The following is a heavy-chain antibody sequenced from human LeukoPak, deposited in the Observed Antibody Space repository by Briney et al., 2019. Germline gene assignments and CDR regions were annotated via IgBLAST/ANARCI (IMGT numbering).Heavy chain of an antibody. J-gene: IGHJ5*02. Sequence: SETLSLTCTVSGDSISSGDYLWNWIRQPPGKGLEWIGSIYYSGSTNYNPSLKSRVTISVDTSKNQFSLRLSSVTAADTAVYYCAADSSGYLNWFDPWGQGTLVTVSS. CDR2: IYYSGST. CDR3: AADSSGYLNWFDP. V-gene: IGHV4-39*07. CDR1: GDSISSGDYL. D-gene: IGHD3-22*01.